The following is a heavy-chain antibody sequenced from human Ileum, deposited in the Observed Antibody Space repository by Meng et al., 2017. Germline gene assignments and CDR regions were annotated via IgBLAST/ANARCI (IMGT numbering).Heavy chain of an antibody. V-gene: IGHV4-34*01. D-gene: IGHD1-7*01. Sequence: QLPPQQLGAGLLKPSETLSLTCAVYGGSFSGYYWSWIRQPPGKGLEWIGEIYHSGSTNYNPSLKSRVTISVDKSKNQFSLKLSSVTAADTAVYYCASLRYNWNYSADYWGQGTLVTASS. CDR1: GGSFSGYY. CDR2: IYHSGST. J-gene: IGHJ4*02. CDR3: ASLRYNWNYSADY.